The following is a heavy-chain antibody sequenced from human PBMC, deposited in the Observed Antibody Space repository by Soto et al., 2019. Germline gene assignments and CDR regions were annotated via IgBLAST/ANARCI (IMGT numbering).Heavy chain of an antibody. V-gene: IGHV4-31*03. D-gene: IGHD3-16*01. CDR2: IYYSGST. CDR1: GGSISSGGYY. Sequence: QVQLQESGPGLVKPSQTLSLTCTVSGGSISSGGYYWSWIRQHPGKGLEWIGYIYYSGSTYYNPSLRSRVTISVDTSKNQFSLKLSSVTAADTAVYYCARDLRGSRYYFDYWGQGTLVTVSS. J-gene: IGHJ4*02. CDR3: ARDLRGSRYYFDY.